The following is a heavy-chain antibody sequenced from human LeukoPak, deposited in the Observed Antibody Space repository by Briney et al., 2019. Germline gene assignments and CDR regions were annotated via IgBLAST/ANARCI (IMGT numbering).Heavy chain of an antibody. Sequence: SETLSLTCAVSGYSISSGYYWGWIRQPPGKGLEWIGSIYHSGSTHYNPSLKSRVTISVDTSKNQFPPKLSSVTAADTAVYYCARLPPPGMVRGVYFDYWGQGTLVAVSS. CDR2: IYHSGST. D-gene: IGHD3-10*01. CDR1: GYSISSGYY. V-gene: IGHV4-38-2*01. CDR3: ARLPPPGMVRGVYFDY. J-gene: IGHJ4*02.